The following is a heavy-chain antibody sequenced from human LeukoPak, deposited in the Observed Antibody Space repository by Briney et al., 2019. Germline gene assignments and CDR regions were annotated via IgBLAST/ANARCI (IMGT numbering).Heavy chain of an antibody. Sequence: SETLSLTCTVSGGSISSSSYYWGWIRQPPGKGLEWIGGIYYSGSTYYNPSLKSRVTISVDTSKNQFSLKLSSVTAADTAVYYCASLIVVVAAYNWFDPWGQGTLVTVSS. CDR2: IYYSGST. D-gene: IGHD2-21*02. V-gene: IGHV4-39*01. J-gene: IGHJ5*02. CDR1: GGSISSSSYY. CDR3: ASLIVVVAAYNWFDP.